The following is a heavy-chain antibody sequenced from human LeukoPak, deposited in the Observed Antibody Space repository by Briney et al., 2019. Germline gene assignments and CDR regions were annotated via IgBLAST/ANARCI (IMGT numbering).Heavy chain of an antibody. CDR2: INPNSGGT. CDR1: GYTFTGYY. CDR3: ARTYYYDSSGYYRPIPDAFDI. V-gene: IGHV1-2*04. D-gene: IGHD3-22*01. Sequence: ASVKVSCKASGYTFTGYYMHWVRQAPGQGLEWMGWINPNSGGTNYAQKFQGWVTMTRDTSISTAYMELSRLRSDDTAVYYCARTYYYDSSGYYRPIPDAFDIWGQGTMVTVSS. J-gene: IGHJ3*02.